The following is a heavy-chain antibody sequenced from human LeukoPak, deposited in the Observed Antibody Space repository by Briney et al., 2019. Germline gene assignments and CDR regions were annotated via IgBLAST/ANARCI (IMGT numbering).Heavy chain of an antibody. CDR2: ISSSSSYI. J-gene: IGHJ3*02. D-gene: IGHD2-15*01. V-gene: IGHV3-21*01. CDR1: GFTFSNYY. CDR3: ARTYCRGGSCYSGDAFDI. Sequence: GGSLRLSCAASGFTFSNYYMNWVRLAPGKGLEWVSSISSSSSYIYYADSVKGRFTISRDNAKNSLYLQMNSRRAEDTAVYYCARTYCRGGSCYSGDAFDIWGQGTMVTVSS.